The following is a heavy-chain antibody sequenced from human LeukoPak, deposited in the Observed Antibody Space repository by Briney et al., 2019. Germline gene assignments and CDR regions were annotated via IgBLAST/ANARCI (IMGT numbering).Heavy chain of an antibody. V-gene: IGHV1-18*04. CDR2: ISAYNGNT. CDR3: ARDRERSYYDFWSGYYSYFDY. J-gene: IGHJ4*02. CDR1: GYTFTGYY. D-gene: IGHD3-3*01. Sequence: ASVKVSCKASGYTFTGYYMHWVRQAPGQGLEWMGWISAYNGNTNYAQKLQGRVTMTTDTSTSTAYMELRSLRSNDTAVYYCARDRERSYYDFWSGYYSYFDYWGQGTLVTVSS.